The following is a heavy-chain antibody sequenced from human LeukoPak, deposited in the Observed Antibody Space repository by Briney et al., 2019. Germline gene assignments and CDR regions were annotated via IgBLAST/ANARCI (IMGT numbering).Heavy chain of an antibody. D-gene: IGHD3-16*01. CDR2: IYHSGGT. CDR1: GYSISSGYY. CDR3: ARDLRGMVDY. J-gene: IGHJ4*02. V-gene: IGHV4-38-2*02. Sequence: SETLSLTCTVSGYSISSGYYWGWIRQPPGKGLEWIGEIYHSGGTNYNPSLKSRVTISVDKSKNQFSLKLTSVTAADTAVYYCARDLRGMVDYWSQGTLVTVSS.